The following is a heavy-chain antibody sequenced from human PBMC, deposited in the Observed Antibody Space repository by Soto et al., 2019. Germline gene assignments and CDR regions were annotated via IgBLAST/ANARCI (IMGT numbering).Heavy chain of an antibody. D-gene: IGHD6-13*01. J-gene: IGHJ5*02. Sequence: QVQLVESGGGLVKPGGSLRLSCAASGFTFSDYHMSWIRQAPGKGLEWVSYIGSSYSTIYYADSVKGRCTISRDNAKNSLYLQMNSLRAEDTAVYYCARRGYSSSWSSFDPWGQGTLVTVSS. V-gene: IGHV3-11*01. CDR1: GFTFSDYH. CDR2: IGSSYSTI. CDR3: ARRGYSSSWSSFDP.